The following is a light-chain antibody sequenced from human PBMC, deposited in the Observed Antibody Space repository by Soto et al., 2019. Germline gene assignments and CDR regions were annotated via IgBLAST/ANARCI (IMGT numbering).Light chain of an antibody. CDR3: QHYGGSAGWT. CDR2: KAS. J-gene: IGKJ1*01. CDR1: QSISSW. V-gene: IGKV1-5*03. Sequence: DIQMTQSPSTLSASVGDRVTITCRASQSISSWLAWYQQKPGKAPKLLIYKASSLESGVPSRFSGSGSGTEFTLTISRLEPEDFAVYYCQHYGGSAGWTFGQGTKVDIK.